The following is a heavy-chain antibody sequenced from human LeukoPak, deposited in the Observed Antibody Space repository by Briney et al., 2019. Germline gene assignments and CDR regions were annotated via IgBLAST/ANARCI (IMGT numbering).Heavy chain of an antibody. CDR2: MNPNSGNT. V-gene: IGHV1-8*01. CDR1: GYTFTSYD. CDR3: ARVNGHYGSGNP. D-gene: IGHD3-10*01. J-gene: IGHJ4*02. Sequence: ASVKVSCKASGYTFTSYDINWVRQATGQGLEWMGWMNPNSGNTGYAQKFQGRVTMTRNTSISTAYMELSSLRSEDTAVYYCARVNGHYGSGNPWGQGTLVTVSS.